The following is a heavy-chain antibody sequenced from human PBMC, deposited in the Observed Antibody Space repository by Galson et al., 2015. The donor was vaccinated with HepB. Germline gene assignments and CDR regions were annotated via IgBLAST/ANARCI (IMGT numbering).Heavy chain of an antibody. CDR1: GFTFSTYW. Sequence: SLRLSCAASGFTFSTYWMSWVRQAPGKGLEWVAKIKQDGSEKYFVDSVKGRFTISRDNAKNSLSLHMSILRAEDTVVYYCARYDFWTGSYQDYWGQGTLVTISS. J-gene: IGHJ4*02. CDR3: ARYDFWTGSYQDY. V-gene: IGHV3-7*01. CDR2: IKQDGSEK. D-gene: IGHD3-3*01.